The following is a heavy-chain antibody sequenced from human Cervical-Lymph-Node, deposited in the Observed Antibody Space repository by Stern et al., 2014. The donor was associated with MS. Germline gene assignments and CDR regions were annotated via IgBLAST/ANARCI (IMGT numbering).Heavy chain of an antibody. CDR2: IYSTGST. CDR1: GGSISSGSYY. V-gene: IGHV4-61*02. J-gene: IGHJ3*02. Sequence: QVQLQESGPGLVKPSQTLSLTCTVSGGSISSGSYYWTWIRQPAGKGLEWIGHIYSTGSTKYNPSLKRPVTISGDTSKNQFSLQLRSVTAADTAVYYCARDPPLTLKGAFDIWGQGTMVTVSS. CDR3: ARDPPLTLKGAFDI. D-gene: IGHD2-21*02.